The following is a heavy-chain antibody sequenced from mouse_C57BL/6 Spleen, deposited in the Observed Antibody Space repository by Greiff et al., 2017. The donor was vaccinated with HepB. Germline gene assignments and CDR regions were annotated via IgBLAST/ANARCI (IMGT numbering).Heavy chain of an antibody. D-gene: IGHD1-1*01. J-gene: IGHJ2*01. CDR1: GYTFTDYY. CDR3: ARSDGSIFDY. V-gene: IGHV1-19*01. CDR2: INPYNGGT. Sequence: EVQLQQSGPVLVKPGASVKMSCKASGYTFTDYYMNWVKQSHGKGLEWIGVINPYNGGTSYNQKFKGKATLTVDKSSSTAYMELNSLTSEDSAVYYCARSDGSIFDYWGQGTTLTVSS.